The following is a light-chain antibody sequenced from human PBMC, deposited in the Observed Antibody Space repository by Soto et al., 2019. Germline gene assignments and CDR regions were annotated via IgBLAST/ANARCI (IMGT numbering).Light chain of an antibody. CDR1: QSVSSY. CDR2: DAS. J-gene: IGKJ1*01. Sequence: ETVLTQSPGTLSLSPGERATLSCRASQSVSSYLAWYQQKPGQAPRLLIYDASNRATGIPARFSGSGSGTDFTLTISSLEPEDFAVYYCQQRSNWPWAFGQGTKV. CDR3: QQRSNWPWA. V-gene: IGKV3-11*01.